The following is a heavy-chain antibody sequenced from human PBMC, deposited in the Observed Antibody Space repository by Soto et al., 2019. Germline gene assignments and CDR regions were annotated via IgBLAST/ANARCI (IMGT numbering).Heavy chain of an antibody. CDR3: ARRGGSSSGYYYYAFEV. CDR1: SDSMNSGGYY. D-gene: IGHD6-6*01. J-gene: IGHJ6*02. V-gene: IGHV4-31*03. Sequence: SETLSLTCSVSSDSMNSGGYYWSWIRQHPGKGLEWIGYIYSNGDTYYNPSLKSRVTISVDTSKKQFSLNLTSVTGADTAVYYCARRGGSSSGYYYYAFEVWGQGTKVTV. CDR2: IYSNGDT.